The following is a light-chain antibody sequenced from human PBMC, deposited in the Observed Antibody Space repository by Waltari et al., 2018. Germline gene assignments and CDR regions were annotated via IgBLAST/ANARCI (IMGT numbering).Light chain of an antibody. CDR3: QQVNGYPLT. Sequence: DIHLTQSPSFLSASVGDRVTIPCRASQCISSYLVWYQQKPGKAPKVLSSAASTLQTGVPSRFSGSGSGTEFTLTISSLQPEDFATDYCQQVNGYPLTFGGGTKVEIK. V-gene: IGKV1-9*01. J-gene: IGKJ4*01. CDR2: AAS. CDR1: QCISSY.